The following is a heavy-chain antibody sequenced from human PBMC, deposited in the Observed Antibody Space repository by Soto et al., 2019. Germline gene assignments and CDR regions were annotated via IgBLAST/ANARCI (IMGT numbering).Heavy chain of an antibody. CDR2: ISWDGGST. J-gene: IGHJ6*02. CDR1: GFTFDDYT. D-gene: IGHD5-12*01. Sequence: PGGSLRLSCAASGFTFDDYTMHWVRQAPGKGLEWVSLISWDGGSTYYADSVKGRFTISRDNSKNSLYLQMNSLRTEDTALYYCAKDIVATSYYYCGMDVWGQGTTVTVSS. V-gene: IGHV3-43*01. CDR3: AKDIVATSYYYCGMDV.